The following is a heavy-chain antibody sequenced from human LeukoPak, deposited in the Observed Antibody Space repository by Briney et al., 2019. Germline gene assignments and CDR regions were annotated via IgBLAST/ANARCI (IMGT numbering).Heavy chain of an antibody. J-gene: IGHJ4*02. CDR2: IYPRGST. V-gene: IGHV4-30-2*01. CDR1: GGSISSGSYS. CDR3: ARTSGSYRTFDY. Sequence: SQTLSLTCAVSGGSISSGSYSWSWIRQPPGKGLEWIGYIYPRGSTYYNPSLKSRVILSLDKSANQFSLNLSSVTAADTAVYYCARTSGSYRTFDYWGQGTLVTVSS. D-gene: IGHD1-26*01.